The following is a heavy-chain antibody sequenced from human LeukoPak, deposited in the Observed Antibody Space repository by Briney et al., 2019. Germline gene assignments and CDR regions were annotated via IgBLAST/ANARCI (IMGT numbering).Heavy chain of an antibody. CDR3: ARDRPDRGYSYGRDFDY. J-gene: IGHJ4*02. Sequence: GGSLRLSCAASGFSFSGYEMNWVCQAPGKGLEWISFISASGSAMFYADSVKGRFTISRDNAKNSLHLQMNSLRAEDTAVYYCARDRPDRGYSYGRDFDYWSQGTLVTVSS. CDR2: ISASGSAM. D-gene: IGHD5-18*01. CDR1: GFSFSGYE. V-gene: IGHV3-48*03.